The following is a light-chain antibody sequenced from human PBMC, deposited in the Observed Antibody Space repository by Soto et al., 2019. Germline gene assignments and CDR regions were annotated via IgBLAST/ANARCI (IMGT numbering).Light chain of an antibody. J-gene: IGKJ4*01. Sequence: EIVLTQSPGTLSLSPGERGTLYCRASQSISTTDFAWYQQKPGQPPRLLMYGASNRATGIPDRFSGSGSGTEFTLTINSLQSEDFAVYYCQRYNNWPLTFGGGTKVESK. CDR1: QSISTTD. CDR2: GAS. CDR3: QRYNNWPLT. V-gene: IGKV3D-15*01.